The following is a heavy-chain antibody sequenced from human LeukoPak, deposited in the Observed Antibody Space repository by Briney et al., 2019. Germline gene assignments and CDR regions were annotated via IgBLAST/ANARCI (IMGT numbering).Heavy chain of an antibody. CDR1: GFTFSSYA. D-gene: IGHD5-18*01. V-gene: IGHV3-23*01. CDR2: ISGSGGST. Sequence: GGSLRLSCAASGFTFSSYAMSLVRQAPGKGLEWVSAISGSGGSTYYADSVKGRFTISRDNSKNTLYLQMNSLRAEDTAVYYCAKTWSRYSYGKAPDYWGQGTLVTVSS. J-gene: IGHJ4*02. CDR3: AKTWSRYSYGKAPDY.